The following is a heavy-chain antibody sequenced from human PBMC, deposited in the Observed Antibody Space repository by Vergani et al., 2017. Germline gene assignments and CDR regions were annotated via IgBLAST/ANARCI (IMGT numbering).Heavy chain of an antibody. CDR1: GFTFSSYA. V-gene: IGHV3-23*01. CDR2: ISGSGGST. J-gene: IGHJ6*03. CDR3: TTGLTMVRGSFGSDYYYMDV. D-gene: IGHD3-10*01. Sequence: EVQLLESGGGLVQPGGSLRLSCAASGFTFSSYAMSWVRQAPGKGLEWVSAISGSGGSTYYADSVKGRFTISRDNSKNTLYLQMNSLRAEDTAVYYCTTGLTMVRGSFGSDYYYMDVWGKGTTVTVSS.